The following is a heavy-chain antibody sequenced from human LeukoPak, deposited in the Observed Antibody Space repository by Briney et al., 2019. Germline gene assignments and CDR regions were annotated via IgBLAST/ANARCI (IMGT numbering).Heavy chain of an antibody. D-gene: IGHD6-19*01. CDR3: ASSSSGWLMGFDY. J-gene: IGHJ4*02. V-gene: IGHV3-66*01. Sequence: GGSLRLSCAASGFTVSSNYMSWVRQAPGKGLEWVSVIYSGGSTYYADSVKGRFTISRDNSKNTLYLQMNSLRAEDTAVYYCASSSSGWLMGFDYWGQGTLVTVSS. CDR1: GFTVSSNY. CDR2: IYSGGST.